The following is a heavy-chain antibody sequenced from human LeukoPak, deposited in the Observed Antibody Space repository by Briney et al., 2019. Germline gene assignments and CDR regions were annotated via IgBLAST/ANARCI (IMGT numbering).Heavy chain of an antibody. Sequence: SETLSLTCTVSGGSISSYYGSWIRQPPGKGLEWIGYIYYSGSTNYNPSLKSRVTISVDTSKNQFSLKLSSVTAADTAVYYCARHMKGRGLLTVTKYYFDYWGQGTLVTVSS. CDR2: IYYSGST. CDR3: ARHMKGRGLLTVTKYYFDY. CDR1: GGSISSYY. D-gene: IGHD4-17*01. V-gene: IGHV4-59*01. J-gene: IGHJ4*02.